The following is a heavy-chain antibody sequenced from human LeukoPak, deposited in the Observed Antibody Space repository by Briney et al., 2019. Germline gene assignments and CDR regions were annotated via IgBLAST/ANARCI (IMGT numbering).Heavy chain of an antibody. J-gene: IGHJ4*02. D-gene: IGHD5-18*01. V-gene: IGHV5-51*01. Sequence: GESPKISCKGSGYSFTSYWIGWVRQMPGKGLEWMGIIYPGDSDTRYSPSFQGQVTISADKSISTAYLQWSSLKASDTAMYYCARLAVDTAMVTGVYYFDYWGQGTLVTVSS. CDR1: GYSFTSYW. CDR3: ARLAVDTAMVTGVYYFDY. CDR2: IYPGDSDT.